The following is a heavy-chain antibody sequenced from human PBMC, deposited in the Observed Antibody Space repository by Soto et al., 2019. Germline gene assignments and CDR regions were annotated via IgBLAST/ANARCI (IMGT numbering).Heavy chain of an antibody. J-gene: IGHJ6*03. CDR2: FDPEDGET. D-gene: IGHD2-15*01. Sequence: ASVKVSCKVSGYTLTELSMHWVRQAPGKGLEWMGGFDPEDGETIYAQKFQGRVTMTEDTSTDTAYMELSSLRSEDTAVYYCAAGGMRERVVVAAISYYYYMDVWGKVTTVTVSS. CDR1: GYTLTELS. CDR3: AAGGMRERVVVAAISYYYYMDV. V-gene: IGHV1-24*01.